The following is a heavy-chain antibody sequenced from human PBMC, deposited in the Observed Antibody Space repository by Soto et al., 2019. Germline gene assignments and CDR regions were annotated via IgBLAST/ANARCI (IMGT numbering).Heavy chain of an antibody. J-gene: IGHJ5*02. D-gene: IGHD6-19*01. CDR1: GFYFSGSA. V-gene: IGHV3-23*01. CDR2: ITASGSEA. Sequence: EVQLLESGGALVKPGGSLRLSCAASGFYFSGSAMSWVRQAPGKGLEFVSSITASGSEAFYANSVKGRFTMSRDNSKNMLFLQMNSLRVEDTAIYYCAKEGDDSGWYWESWGQGALVTVSS. CDR3: AKEGDDSGWYWES.